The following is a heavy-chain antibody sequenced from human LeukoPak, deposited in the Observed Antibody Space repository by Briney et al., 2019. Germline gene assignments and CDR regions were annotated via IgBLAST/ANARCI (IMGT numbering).Heavy chain of an antibody. V-gene: IGHV3-7*01. CDR1: GFTFSSYW. J-gene: IGHJ4*02. CDR2: IKQDGSEK. CDR3: ARVLGDSNYDFDY. D-gene: IGHD4-11*01. Sequence: GGSLRLSCAASGFTFSSYWMSWVRQAPGKWLEWVANIKQDGSEKYYVDSVKGRFTISRDNAKNSLYLQMNSLRAEDTAVYYCARVLGDSNYDFDYWGQGTLVTVSS.